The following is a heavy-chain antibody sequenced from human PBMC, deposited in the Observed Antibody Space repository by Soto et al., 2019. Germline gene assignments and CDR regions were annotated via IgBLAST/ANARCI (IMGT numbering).Heavy chain of an antibody. CDR1: GYTFTGYY. CDR2: INPNSGGT. CDR3: SRGEAAAGFLYFDY. D-gene: IGHD6-13*01. Sequence: GASVKVSCKASGYTFTGYYMHWVRQAPGQGLEWMGWINPNSGGTNYAQKFQGRVTMTRDTSISTAYMELSRLRSDDTAVYYCSRGEAAAGFLYFDYWGQGTLVTVSS. V-gene: IGHV1-2*02. J-gene: IGHJ4*02.